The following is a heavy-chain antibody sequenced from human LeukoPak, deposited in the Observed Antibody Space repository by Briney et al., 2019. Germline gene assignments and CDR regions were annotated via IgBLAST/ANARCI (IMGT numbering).Heavy chain of an antibody. Sequence: ASVKVSCKASVYTFTTCYMHWVRQAPGQGLEWMGIINPSGGSTSYAQKFQGRVTMTRDMSTSTVYMELSSLRSEDTAVYYCARGGCGGDCSFDYWGQGTLVTVSS. V-gene: IGHV1-46*01. CDR1: VYTFTTCY. D-gene: IGHD2-21*02. J-gene: IGHJ4*02. CDR2: INPSGGST. CDR3: ARGGCGGDCSFDY.